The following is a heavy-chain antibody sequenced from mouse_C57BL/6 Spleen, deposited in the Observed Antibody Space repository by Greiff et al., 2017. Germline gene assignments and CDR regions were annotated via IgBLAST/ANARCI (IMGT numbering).Heavy chain of an antibody. CDR1: GYAFSSSW. J-gene: IGHJ2*01. CDR3: ARKKEDGSADY. Sequence: QVQLKQSGPELVKPGASVKISCKASGYAFSSSWMNWVKQRPGKGLEWIGRIYPGDGDTNYNGKFKGKATLTADKSSSTAYMQLSSLTSEDSAVYFCARKKEDGSADYWGQGTTRTVSS. D-gene: IGHD1-1*01. CDR2: IYPGDGDT. V-gene: IGHV1-82*01.